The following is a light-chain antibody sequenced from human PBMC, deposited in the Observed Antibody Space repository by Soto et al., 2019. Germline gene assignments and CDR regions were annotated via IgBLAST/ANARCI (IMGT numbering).Light chain of an antibody. Sequence: DIQVTQSPSFLSASVGDRDTFTWRAGQSITTYLNWYQQKPGKAPKLLIYAASSLQSGVPSRFRGSGSGTDFTLTISSLRPEDFATYYCQQSYTTPLTFGGGTKVEIK. J-gene: IGKJ4*01. CDR1: QSITTY. CDR2: AAS. CDR3: QQSYTTPLT. V-gene: IGKV1-39*01.